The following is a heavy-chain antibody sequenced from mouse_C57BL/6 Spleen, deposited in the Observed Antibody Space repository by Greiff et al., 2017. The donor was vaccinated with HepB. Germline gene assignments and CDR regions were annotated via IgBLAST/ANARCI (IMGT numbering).Heavy chain of an antibody. Sequence: SNRRRLEPRRLKLGASGRLSGRASGSSFPNSNMNGLKQSNEKSLKWIGVINPNYGTTSYNQKFKGKATLTVDQSSSTAYMQLNSLTSEDSAVYYCARDYDYDKSYFDYWGQGTTLTVSS. CDR1: GSSFPNSN. CDR3: ARDYDYDKSYFDY. CDR2: INPNYGTT. J-gene: IGHJ2*01. V-gene: IGHV1-39*01. D-gene: IGHD2-4*01.